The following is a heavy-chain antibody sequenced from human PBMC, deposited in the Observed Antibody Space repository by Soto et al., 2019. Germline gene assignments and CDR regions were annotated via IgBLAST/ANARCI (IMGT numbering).Heavy chain of an antibody. D-gene: IGHD6-13*01. CDR3: ARVPAAAGTGVSDY. CDR2: IYYSGST. CDR1: GGSISSYY. Sequence: SETLSLTCTVSGGSISSYYWSWIRQPPGKGLEWIGYIYYSGSTNYNPSLKSRVTISVDTSKNQFSLKLSSVTAADTAVYYCARVPAAAGTGVSDYWGQGTLVTVSS. V-gene: IGHV4-59*01. J-gene: IGHJ4*02.